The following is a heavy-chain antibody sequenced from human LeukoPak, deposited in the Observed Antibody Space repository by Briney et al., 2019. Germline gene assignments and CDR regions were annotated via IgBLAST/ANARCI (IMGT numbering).Heavy chain of an antibody. V-gene: IGHV4-59*01. CDR2: IYYSGST. CDR3: ARAVTGGKSALDI. Sequence: SETLSLTCTFSGGSISSYYWSWIRQPPGKGLEGVGYIYYSGSTNYNPSLKSRVTISVDTSKNQFSLKLSSVTAADTAVYYCARAVTGGKSALDIWGQGTMVTVSS. D-gene: IGHD2-15*01. CDR1: GGSISSYY. J-gene: IGHJ3*02.